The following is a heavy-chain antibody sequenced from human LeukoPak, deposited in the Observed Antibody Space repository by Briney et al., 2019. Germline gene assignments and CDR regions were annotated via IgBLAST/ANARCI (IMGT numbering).Heavy chain of an antibody. J-gene: IGHJ4*02. CDR3: ARVRGYCSSTSCVPDY. V-gene: IGHV3-7*01. CDR2: IKQDGSEK. Sequence: GGSLRLSCAASGFTFSNYWMSWVRQAPGKGLEWVANIKQDGSEKYYVDSVRGRFTISRDDAKISLYLQMNSLRAEGTAVYYCARVRGYCSSTSCVPDYWGQGTLVTVSS. CDR1: GFTFSNYW. D-gene: IGHD2-2*01.